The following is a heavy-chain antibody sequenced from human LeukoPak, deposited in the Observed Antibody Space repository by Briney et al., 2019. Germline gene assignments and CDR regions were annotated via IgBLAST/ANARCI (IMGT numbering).Heavy chain of an antibody. CDR1: GGSFSGYY. D-gene: IGHD2-2*01. Sequence: PSETLSLTCAVYGGSFSGYYWSWIRQPPGKGLEWIGEINHSGSTNYNPSLKSRVTISVDTSKNKFSLKLSSVTAADTAVYYCARNWFDCSSTSCYVNWFDPWGQGTLVTVSS. CDR3: ARNWFDCSSTSCYVNWFDP. V-gene: IGHV4-34*01. CDR2: INHSGST. J-gene: IGHJ5*02.